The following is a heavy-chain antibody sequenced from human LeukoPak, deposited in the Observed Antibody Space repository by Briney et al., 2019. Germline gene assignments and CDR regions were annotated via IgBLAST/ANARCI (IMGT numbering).Heavy chain of an antibody. CDR2: IYYSGSA. Sequence: SETLSLTCTVSGGSVSSSSYYWGWIRQPPGKGLEWIGSIYYSGSAYYNPSLKSRVTTSVDTSKSQFSLKLSSVTAADTAVYYCARHVSGCSGGSCYPGQYYYGMDVWGQGTTVTVSS. J-gene: IGHJ6*02. V-gene: IGHV4-39*01. D-gene: IGHD2-15*01. CDR3: ARHVSGCSGGSCYPGQYYYGMDV. CDR1: GGSVSSSSYY.